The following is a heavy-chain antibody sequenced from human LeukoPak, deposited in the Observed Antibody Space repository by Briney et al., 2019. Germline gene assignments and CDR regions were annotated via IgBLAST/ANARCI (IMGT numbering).Heavy chain of an antibody. V-gene: IGHV4-30-4*01. Sequence: SQTLSLTCTVSGGSISSGDYYWSWIRQPPGKGLEWIGYIYYSGSTYYNPSLKSRVTISVDTSKSQFSLKLSSVTAADTAVYYCAGRCSSTSCYALSVDYWGQGTLVTVSS. CDR3: AGRCSSTSCYALSVDY. J-gene: IGHJ4*02. CDR1: GGSISSGDYY. CDR2: IYYSGST. D-gene: IGHD2-2*01.